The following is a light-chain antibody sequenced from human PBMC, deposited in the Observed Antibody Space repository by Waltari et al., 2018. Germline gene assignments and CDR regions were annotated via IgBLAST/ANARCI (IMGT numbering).Light chain of an antibody. CDR2: GNS. Sequence: QSVLTQPPSVSGAPGQRVTISCTGGSSNIGAVYDVHWYQQLPGTAPKLLIYGNSNRPSGVPDRFSGSKSGTSASLAITGLQAEDEADYYCQSYDSSVVFGGGTKLTVL. V-gene: IGLV1-40*01. CDR3: QSYDSSVV. J-gene: IGLJ2*01. CDR1: SSNIGAVYD.